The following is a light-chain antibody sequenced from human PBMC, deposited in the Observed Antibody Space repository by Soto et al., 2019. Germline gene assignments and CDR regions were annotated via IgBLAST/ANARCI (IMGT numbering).Light chain of an antibody. CDR2: LNSDGSH. V-gene: IGLV4-69*01. J-gene: IGLJ3*02. CDR3: QTWGTGIRV. Sequence: QLVLTQSPSASASLGASVKLTCTLSSGHSSYAIAWHQLQPEKGTRYLMKLNSDGSHNKGDGIPDRFSGSSSGAERYLTISRLQSEDEADYYCQTWGTGIRVFGGETKLTVL. CDR1: SGHSSYA.